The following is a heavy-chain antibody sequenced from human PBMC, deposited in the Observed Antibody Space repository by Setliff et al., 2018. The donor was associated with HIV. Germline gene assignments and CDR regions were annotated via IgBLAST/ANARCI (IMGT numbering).Heavy chain of an antibody. V-gene: IGHV3-30*19. CDR2: ISYDGSYK. J-gene: IGHJ3*02. D-gene: IGHD4-4*01. Sequence: GSLRLSCAASGFTFSDYGFHWVRQAPGKGLEWVAVISYDGSYKYYADSVKGRFTISRDNSKNTLYVQMNSLRADETAVYYCVRDLTTIVTRKVFDIWGRGTMVTVSS. CDR1: GFTFSDYG. CDR3: VRDLTTIVTRKVFDI.